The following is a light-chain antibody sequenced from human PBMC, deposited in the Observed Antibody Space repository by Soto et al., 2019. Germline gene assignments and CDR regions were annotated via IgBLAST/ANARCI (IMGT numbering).Light chain of an antibody. CDR3: SSYTCSSTLGGV. J-gene: IGLJ1*01. V-gene: IGLV2-14*01. CDR1: SSDVGGYNY. CDR2: DVS. Sequence: ALTQPASVSGSPGQSITISCTGTSSDVGGYNYVSWYQQHPGKAPKLMIYDVSNRPSVVSNRFSGSKSGNTASLTISWLQAEDEADYYCSSYTCSSTLGGVFGTGTKVTVL.